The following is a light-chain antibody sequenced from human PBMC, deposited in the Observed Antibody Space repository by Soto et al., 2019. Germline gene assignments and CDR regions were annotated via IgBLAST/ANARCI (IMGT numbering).Light chain of an antibody. CDR2: DAS. CDR3: RQRSNWPST. J-gene: IGKJ4*01. CDR1: QSVDTN. V-gene: IGKV3-11*01. Sequence: EIVLTQSPVTLSLSPGDRATLSCRASQSVDTNLGWYQQKSGQAPRLLISDASNRATGIPARFSGSGSGTDFTLTISSLEPEDFAVYYCRQRSNWPSTFGGGTKVEIK.